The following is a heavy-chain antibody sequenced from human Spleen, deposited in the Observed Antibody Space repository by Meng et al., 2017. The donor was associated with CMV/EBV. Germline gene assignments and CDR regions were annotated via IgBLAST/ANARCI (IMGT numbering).Heavy chain of an antibody. D-gene: IGHD1-1*01. CDR1: GYTFTTYG. CDR3: AREVQVERRLHYYDYGMDV. CDR2: IIPMFGTT. V-gene: IGHV1-69*05. Sequence: SVKVSCKTSGYTFTTYGIDWVRQAPGQGLEWMGGIIPMFGTTNHAQKFQGRVTITTDESKSTVYMELSSLRSEDTADYYCAREVQVERRLHYYDYGMDVWGQGTTVTVSS. J-gene: IGHJ6*02.